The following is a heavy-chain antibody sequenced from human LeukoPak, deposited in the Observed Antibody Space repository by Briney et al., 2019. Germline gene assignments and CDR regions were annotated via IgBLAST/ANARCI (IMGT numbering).Heavy chain of an antibody. Sequence: ASVKVSCKASGYTFTSYDINWVRQATGQGLEWMGIINPSGGSTTYAQKFQGRVTMTRDMSTSTVYMDLSSLRSEDTAVYYCARVAAEVVGLPGAIGFGWLRRDYYYMDVWGKGTTVTVSS. D-gene: IGHD2-2*02. J-gene: IGHJ6*03. CDR3: ARVAAEVVGLPGAIGFGWLRRDYYYMDV. V-gene: IGHV1-46*01. CDR1: GYTFTSYD. CDR2: INPSGGST.